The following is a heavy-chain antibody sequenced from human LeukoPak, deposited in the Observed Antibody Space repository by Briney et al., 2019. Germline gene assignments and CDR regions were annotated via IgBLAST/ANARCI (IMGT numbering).Heavy chain of an antibody. CDR3: ARDRPNYYGSDGHYYRRDGDY. Sequence: GGSLRPSCAASGFTFSIYAMSWVRQAPGKGLQWVSSITSRGESTWYVDSVKGRFTITRDNSENTLYLQMHSLRAEDTAVYCCARDRPNYYGSDGHYYRRDGDYWGRGTLVSVSS. V-gene: IGHV3-23*01. D-gene: IGHD3-22*01. CDR1: GFTFSIYA. CDR2: ITSRGEST. J-gene: IGHJ4*02.